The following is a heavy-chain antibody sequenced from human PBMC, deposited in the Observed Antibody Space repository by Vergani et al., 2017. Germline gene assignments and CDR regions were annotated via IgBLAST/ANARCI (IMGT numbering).Heavy chain of an antibody. D-gene: IGHD5-24*01. J-gene: IGHJ4*02. V-gene: IGHV1-69*13. CDR2: IIPIFGTA. Sequence: QVKLVQSGAEVKKPGSSVKVSCKASGGTFSSYAISWVRQAPGQGLEWMGRIIPIFGTANYAQKFQGRVTITADESTSTAYMELSSLRSEDTAVYYCARAPRDGYTWYYFDYWGQGTLVTVSS. CDR3: ARAPRDGYTWYYFDY. CDR1: GGTFSSYA.